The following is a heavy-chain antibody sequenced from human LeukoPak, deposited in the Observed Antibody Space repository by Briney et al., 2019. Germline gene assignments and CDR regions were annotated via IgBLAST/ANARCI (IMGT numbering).Heavy chain of an antibody. CDR1: GGSFSGYY. CDR2: INHSGST. D-gene: IGHD3-10*01. J-gene: IGHJ4*02. V-gene: IGHV4-34*01. CDR3: ARGQPSGSVDY. Sequence: SETLSLTCAVYGGSFSGYYWSWIRQPPGKGLEWIGEINHSGSTNYNPSLKSRVTISVDTSKNQFSLKLSSVTAADTAVYYCARGQPSGSVDYWGQGTLVTVSS.